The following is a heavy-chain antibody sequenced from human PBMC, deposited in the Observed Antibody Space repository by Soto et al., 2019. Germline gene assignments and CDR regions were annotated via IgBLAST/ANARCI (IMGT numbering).Heavy chain of an antibody. J-gene: IGHJ4*02. D-gene: IGHD3-3*01. Sequence: SETLSLTCAVSSGSISSSNWWSWVRQPPGKGLEWIGEIYHSGSTNYNPSLKSRVTISVDKSKNQFSLKLSSVTAADTAVYYCARARKPDITIFGGYDHWGQGTLVTVSS. V-gene: IGHV4-4*02. CDR1: SGSISSSNW. CDR2: IYHSGST. CDR3: ARARKPDITIFGGYDH.